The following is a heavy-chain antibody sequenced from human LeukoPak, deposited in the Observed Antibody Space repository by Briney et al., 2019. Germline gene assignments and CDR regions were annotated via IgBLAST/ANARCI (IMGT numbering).Heavy chain of an antibody. CDR1: GFTFSFYS. J-gene: IGHJ6*02. V-gene: IGHV3-21*01. Sequence: GGSLRLSCAASGFTFSFYSMNWVSQAPGKGLEWVSSISGSSGYIYYADSVKGRFTISRDSAKNSLYLQMNSLRAEDTAVYYCARDHLQQFVDFHYYGMDVWGQGTTVTVSS. D-gene: IGHD6-6*01. CDR3: ARDHLQQFVDFHYYGMDV. CDR2: ISGSSGYI.